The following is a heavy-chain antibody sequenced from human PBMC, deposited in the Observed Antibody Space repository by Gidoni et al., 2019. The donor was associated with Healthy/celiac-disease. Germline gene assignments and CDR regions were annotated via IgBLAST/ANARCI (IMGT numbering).Heavy chain of an antibody. D-gene: IGHD3-22*01. CDR1: GFTFGSYG. J-gene: IGHJ4*02. CDR2: ISYDGSNK. CDR3: AKDRNYYDSSGYSDFDY. Sequence: QVQLVESGGGVVQPGRSLRLSCAASGFTFGSYGMHWVRQAPGKGLEWVAVISYDGSNKYYADSVKGRFTISRDNSKNTLYLQMNSLRAEDTAVYYCAKDRNYYDSSGYSDFDYWGQGTLVTVSS. V-gene: IGHV3-30*18.